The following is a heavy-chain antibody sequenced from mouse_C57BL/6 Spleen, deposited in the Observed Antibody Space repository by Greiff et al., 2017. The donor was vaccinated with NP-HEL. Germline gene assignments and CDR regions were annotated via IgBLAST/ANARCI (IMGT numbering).Heavy chain of an antibody. Sequence: EVQVVESGGGLVQPKGSLKLSCAASGFSFNTYAMNWVRQAPGKGLEWVARIRSKSNNYATYYADSVKDRFTISRDDSESMLYLQMNNLKTEDTAMYYCVSAAQVPFAYWGQGTLVTVSA. V-gene: IGHV10-1*01. CDR2: IRSKSNNYAT. D-gene: IGHD3-2*02. CDR3: VSAAQVPFAY. CDR1: GFSFNTYA. J-gene: IGHJ3*01.